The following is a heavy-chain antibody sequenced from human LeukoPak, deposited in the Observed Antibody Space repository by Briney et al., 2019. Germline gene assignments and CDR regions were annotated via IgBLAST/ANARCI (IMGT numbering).Heavy chain of an antibody. CDR1: GGTFSSYA. V-gene: IGHV1-69*01. Sequence: GASVKVSCKASGGTFSSYAISWVRQAPGQGLEWMGGIIPIFGTANYAQKFQGRVTITADESTSTAYMELSSLRSEDTAVYYCAREFRTHRRQLVLDYWGQGTLVTVSS. J-gene: IGHJ4*02. CDR2: IIPIFGTA. CDR3: AREFRTHRRQLVLDY. D-gene: IGHD6-13*01.